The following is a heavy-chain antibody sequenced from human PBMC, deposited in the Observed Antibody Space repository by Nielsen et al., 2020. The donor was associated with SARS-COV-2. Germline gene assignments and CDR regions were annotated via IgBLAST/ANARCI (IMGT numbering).Heavy chain of an antibody. Sequence: GESLKISCAASGFTFSSYWMSWVRQAPGKGLEWVANIKQDGSEKYYVDSVKGRFTISRANAKNSLYLQMNSLRAEDTAVYYCARGPYCSSTSCYSLYYFDYWGQGTLVTVSS. V-gene: IGHV3-7*03. D-gene: IGHD2-2*02. CDR2: IKQDGSEK. CDR3: ARGPYCSSTSCYSLYYFDY. J-gene: IGHJ4*02. CDR1: GFTFSSYW.